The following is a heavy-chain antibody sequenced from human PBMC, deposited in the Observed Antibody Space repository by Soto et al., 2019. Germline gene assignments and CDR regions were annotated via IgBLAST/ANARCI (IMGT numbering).Heavy chain of an antibody. CDR1: GYSFTIYW. Sequence: PGESLKISCKGSGYSFTIYWIGWVRQMPGKGLEWMGIIYPGDSDTRYSPSFQGQVTISADKSISTAYLQWSSLKASDTAMYYCARAGGAQQLDYYYYGMDVWGQGTTVTVSS. D-gene: IGHD6-13*01. CDR3: ARAGGAQQLDYYYYGMDV. CDR2: IYPGDSDT. V-gene: IGHV5-51*01. J-gene: IGHJ6*02.